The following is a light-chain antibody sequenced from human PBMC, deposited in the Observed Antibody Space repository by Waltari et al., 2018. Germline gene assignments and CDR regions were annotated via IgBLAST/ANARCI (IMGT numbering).Light chain of an antibody. V-gene: IGLV1-47*01. Sequence: QSVLTQPPSASGTPGQKVTISCNGSSSNIGSNYVYWYQQLPGTAPKLLIFKNNQRPSGVPDQFSDAKSVTSASLAINGLRSEDEADYYCAAWDDSLSGLVLGGGTKVTVL. CDR1: SSNIGSNY. CDR3: AAWDDSLSGLV. CDR2: KNN. J-gene: IGLJ3*02.